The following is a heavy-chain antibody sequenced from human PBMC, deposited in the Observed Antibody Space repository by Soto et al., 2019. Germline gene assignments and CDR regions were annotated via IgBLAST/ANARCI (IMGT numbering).Heavy chain of an antibody. J-gene: IGHJ4*02. Sequence: EVQLVESGGGLVQPGGSLRLSCAASGFTFSNYWMTWVRQAPGKGLEWVANIKKDGSEKYYVDSVKGRFTISRDNAENSLSLQTNSLRAEDTAIYYCVRWVRSGYLDYWGQGTLVTVSS. D-gene: IGHD3-10*01. CDR1: GFTFSNYW. CDR2: IKKDGSEK. V-gene: IGHV3-7*01. CDR3: VRWVRSGYLDY.